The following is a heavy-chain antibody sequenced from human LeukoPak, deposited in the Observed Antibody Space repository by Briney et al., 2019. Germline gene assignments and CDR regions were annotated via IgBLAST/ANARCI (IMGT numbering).Heavy chain of an antibody. Sequence: SDTLSLTCTVSGRSISSGGYYWSWIRQHPGKGLEWIGYIYYSGSTYYNPSLKSRVTISVDTSKNQFSLKLSSVTAADTAVYYCARGAGTTSTEIRFDPWGQGTLVTVSS. CDR3: ARGAGTTSTEIRFDP. CDR1: GRSISSGGYY. CDR2: IYYSGST. J-gene: IGHJ5*02. V-gene: IGHV4-31*03. D-gene: IGHD2-2*01.